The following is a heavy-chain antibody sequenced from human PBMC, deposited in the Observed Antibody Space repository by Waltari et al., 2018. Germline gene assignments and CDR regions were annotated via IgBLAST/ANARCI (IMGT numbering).Heavy chain of an antibody. CDR2: IKHSGST. J-gene: IGHJ6*03. V-gene: IGHV4-34*01. CDR3: ARGGRYCSSTSCYTNAYYYYYMDV. D-gene: IGHD2-2*02. CDR1: GGSFCGYY. Sequence: QVQLQQWGAGLLKPSETLSLTCAVYGGSFCGYYWSWIRPPPGTGLEWIGEIKHSGSTTVNPYRKSRVTISVDTSKNQFSLKLSSVTAADTAVYYCARGGRYCSSTSCYTNAYYYYYMDVWCKGTTVTISS.